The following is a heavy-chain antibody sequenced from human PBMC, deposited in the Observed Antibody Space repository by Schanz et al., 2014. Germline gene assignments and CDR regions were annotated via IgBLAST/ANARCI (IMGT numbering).Heavy chain of an antibody. CDR1: GFTFSNYW. J-gene: IGHJ6*02. Sequence: EVQLVESGGDLVQPGGSLRLSCAASGFTFSNYWMHWVRQAPGKGLVWVARINSDGSSTSYADSVKGRFTISRGNAKNTLYLQMNNLRAEDTAVYYCARPRATPYYSYAMDVWGQGTTVTVSS. D-gene: IGHD5-12*01. V-gene: IGHV3-74*01. CDR2: INSDGSST. CDR3: ARPRATPYYSYAMDV.